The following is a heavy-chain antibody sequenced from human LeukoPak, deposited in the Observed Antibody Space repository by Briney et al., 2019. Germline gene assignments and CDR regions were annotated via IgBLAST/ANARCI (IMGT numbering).Heavy chain of an antibody. Sequence: SETLSLTCAVYGGSFSGYYWSWIRQPPGKGLEWIGEINHSGSTNYNPSLKSRVTISVDTSKNQFSLKPSSVTAADTAVYYCAREPGTSYCSGGSCYRGWFDPWGQGTLVNVSS. CDR2: INHSGST. J-gene: IGHJ5*02. CDR1: GGSFSGYY. D-gene: IGHD2-15*01. V-gene: IGHV4-34*01. CDR3: AREPGTSYCSGGSCYRGWFDP.